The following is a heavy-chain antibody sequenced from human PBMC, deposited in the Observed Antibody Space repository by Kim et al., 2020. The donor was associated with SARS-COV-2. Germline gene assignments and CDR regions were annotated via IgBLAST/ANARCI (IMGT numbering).Heavy chain of an antibody. V-gene: IGHV4-39*07. CDR2: VYHDGDS. J-gene: IGHJ5*02. D-gene: IGHD3-10*02. Sequence: SETLSLTCAVSGGSISTSDYYWGWIRQPPGKGLEWIGNVYHDGDSYYNPFFKSRVTISPDTSRNQFSLSLRSVTAADTAVYYCVRYECSGTYPKALDPWGQGILVTVSS. CDR3: VRYECSGTYPKALDP. CDR1: GGSISTSDYY.